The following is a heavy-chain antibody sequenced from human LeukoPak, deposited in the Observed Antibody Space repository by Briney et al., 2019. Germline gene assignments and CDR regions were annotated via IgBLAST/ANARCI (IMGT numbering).Heavy chain of an antibody. CDR1: GFTFTSYS. J-gene: IGHJ4*02. V-gene: IGHV3-21*01. CDR3: ASQQHCSKTSCYTLSY. Sequence: GGSLRLSCAASGFTFTSYSMNWVRQAPGKGLEWVSWIDTSGTYMYYADSLKGRFTVSRDNAKNSLYLQMNSLRAEDTAIYYCASQQHCSKTSCYTLSYWGQGILVTVSS. D-gene: IGHD2-2*02. CDR2: IDTSGTYM.